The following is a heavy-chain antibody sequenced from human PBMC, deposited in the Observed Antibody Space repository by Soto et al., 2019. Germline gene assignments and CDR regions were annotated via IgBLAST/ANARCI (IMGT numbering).Heavy chain of an antibody. V-gene: IGHV6-1*01. D-gene: IGHD5-18*01. CDR1: GDIVSSNIAA. J-gene: IGHJ5*02. CDR2: TYYRSKWYN. CDR3: ARGGTAMVRGWFDP. Sequence: TCAISGDIVSSNIAAWNWIRQSPSRGLEWLGRTYYRSKWYNDYAVSVKSRITINPDTSKNQSSLQLNSVTPEDTAVYYCARGGTAMVRGWFDPWGQGTLVTVSS.